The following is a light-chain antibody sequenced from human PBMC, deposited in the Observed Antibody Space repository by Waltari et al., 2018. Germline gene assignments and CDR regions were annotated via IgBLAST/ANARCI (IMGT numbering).Light chain of an antibody. V-gene: IGKV3-20*01. CDR3: QQYGSSPFT. Sequence: EIVLTQSPGTLSLSPGERATLSCRASQSVWSSYLAWYQQKPGQAPGLLIYGASNRATGIPDRFSGSGSGTDFTLTISRLEPEDFAVYYCQQYGSSPFTFGPGTKVDIK. CDR2: GAS. CDR1: QSVWSSY. J-gene: IGKJ3*01.